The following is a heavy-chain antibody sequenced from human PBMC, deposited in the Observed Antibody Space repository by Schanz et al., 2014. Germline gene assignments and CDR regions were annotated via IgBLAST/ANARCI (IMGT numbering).Heavy chain of an antibody. D-gene: IGHD6-13*01. V-gene: IGHV1-69*02. J-gene: IGHJ4*02. CDR3: ARSGSSNWYFFDY. CDR2: IIPVLAIA. CDR1: GGTFSSDT. Sequence: QVQLVQSGAEVKKPGSSVKVSCKASGGTFSSDTFSWVRQAPGQGLEWMGRIIPVLAIADYAQKFQGRVTITRDTSASTAYMELTSLRSEDTAVYYCARSGSSNWYFFDYWGQGTLVTVSS.